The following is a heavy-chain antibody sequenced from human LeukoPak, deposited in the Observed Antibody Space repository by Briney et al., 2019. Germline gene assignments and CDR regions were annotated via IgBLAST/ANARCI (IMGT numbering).Heavy chain of an antibody. V-gene: IGHV3-53*01. Sequence: GGSLRLSCAASGFTVSSSYMSWVRQAPGKGLEWVSLIYSGGSTYYAASVKGRFTISRDNSKNTLYLQMNSLRPEDTAVYYCARGYNYAYEYWGQGTLVTVSS. CDR2: IYSGGST. CDR3: ARGYNYAYEY. J-gene: IGHJ4*02. CDR1: GFTVSSSY. D-gene: IGHD5-18*01.